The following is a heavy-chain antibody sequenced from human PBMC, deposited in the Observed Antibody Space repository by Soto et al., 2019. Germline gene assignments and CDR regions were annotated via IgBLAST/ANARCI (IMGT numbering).Heavy chain of an antibody. CDR2: INAGNGNT. J-gene: IGHJ3*02. V-gene: IGHV1-3*01. Sequence: ASVKVSCKASGYTFTSYVMHWVRQARGKRLEWMGWINAGNGNTKYSQKFQGRVFITRDTSASTAYMELSSLRSEDTAVYYCARGHYFDYVYLHAFYIFCQDTILTVSS. CDR1: GYTFTSYV. D-gene: IGHD4-17*01. CDR3: ARGHYFDYVYLHAFYI.